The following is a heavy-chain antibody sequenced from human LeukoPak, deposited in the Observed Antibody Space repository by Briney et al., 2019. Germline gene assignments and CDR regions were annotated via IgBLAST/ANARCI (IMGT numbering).Heavy chain of an antibody. Sequence: GALRLSCAASGFTFSSYGMHWVRQAPGKGLEWVAVIWYDGSNKYYADSVKGRFTISRDNSKNTLYLQMNSLRAEDTAVYYCAREGGLQYSSEIDPWGQGTLVTVSS. CDR1: GFTFSSYG. CDR3: AREGGLQYSSEIDP. V-gene: IGHV3-33*01. CDR2: IWYDGSNK. J-gene: IGHJ5*02. D-gene: IGHD4-11*01.